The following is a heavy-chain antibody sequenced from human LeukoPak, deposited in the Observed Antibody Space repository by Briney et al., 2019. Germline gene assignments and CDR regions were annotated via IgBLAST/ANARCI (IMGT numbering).Heavy chain of an antibody. CDR3: ARGNDSSGYYYVFDY. D-gene: IGHD3-22*01. CDR1: GFTFSNYA. CDR2: ISGNGVTT. J-gene: IGHJ4*02. V-gene: IGHV3-23*01. Sequence: GGSLRLSCAASGFTFSNYAMTWVRQAPGKGLEWVSSISGNGVTTYYADSVKGRFTISRDNSKSTLSLQMNSLRAEDTATYYCARGNDSSGYYYVFDYWGQGTLVTVSS.